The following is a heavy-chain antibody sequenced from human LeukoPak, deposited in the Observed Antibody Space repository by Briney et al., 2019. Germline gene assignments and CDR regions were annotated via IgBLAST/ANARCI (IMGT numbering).Heavy chain of an antibody. CDR1: GGSISSYY. D-gene: IGHD2-2*01. Sequence: PSETLSLTCTVSGGSISSYYWSWIRQPPGKGLEWIGYFHYSGSTNHNPSLKSRVTISVDTSKNQFSLKMTSVTAADTAVYYCARQAGVSGWPGARVPDNCFDPWGQGTLVTVSS. V-gene: IGHV4-59*08. CDR2: FHYSGST. J-gene: IGHJ5*02. CDR3: ARQAGVSGWPGARVPDNCFDP.